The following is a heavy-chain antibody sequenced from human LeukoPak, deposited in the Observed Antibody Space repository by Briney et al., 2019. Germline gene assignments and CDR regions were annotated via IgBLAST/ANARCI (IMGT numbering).Heavy chain of an antibody. V-gene: IGHV3-23*01. Sequence: GGSLRLSCAASGFTFSTYAMSWVRQAAGKGQEWVSTVITSGGSTFYADSVKGRFTISRDNSKNTQYLQMNSLRAEDTAIYYCLGYCSGGRCYSGGHWGQGTLVTVSS. CDR3: LGYCSGGRCYSGGH. CDR1: GFTFSTYA. CDR2: VITSGGST. J-gene: IGHJ4*02. D-gene: IGHD2-15*01.